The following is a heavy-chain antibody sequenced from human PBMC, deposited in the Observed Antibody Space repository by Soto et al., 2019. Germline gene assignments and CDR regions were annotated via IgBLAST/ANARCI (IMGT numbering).Heavy chain of an antibody. Sequence: QVQLVQSGAEVKKPGASVKVSCKASGYTFTTYGSSWVRQAPGQGLEWMGWISAYNGNTNYAQKLQGRVNMTTDTSTSTAYMELRGLRSDDTAAYYCARLVPAAMRYYYSGMDVGGQGTKVTVSS. J-gene: IGHJ6*02. CDR3: ARLVPAAMRYYYSGMDV. D-gene: IGHD2-2*01. V-gene: IGHV1-18*01. CDR2: ISAYNGNT. CDR1: GYTFTTYG.